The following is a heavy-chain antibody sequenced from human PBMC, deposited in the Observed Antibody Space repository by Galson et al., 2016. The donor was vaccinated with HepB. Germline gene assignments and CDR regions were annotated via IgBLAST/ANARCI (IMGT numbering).Heavy chain of an antibody. J-gene: IGHJ4*02. V-gene: IGHV4-39*01. CDR2: IYSSGST. CDR3: ARITGMLWSDRRDHCFDY. Sequence: SETLSLTCTVSGGSISSSYYYWGWIRQPPGKGQEWIGSIYSSGSTFYNPSLMSRVTISVDTSKTQFSLKLSSVTAADTAVYYCARITGMLWSDRRDHCFDYWGQGTLVTVSS. CDR1: GGSISSSYYY. D-gene: IGHD2-21*01.